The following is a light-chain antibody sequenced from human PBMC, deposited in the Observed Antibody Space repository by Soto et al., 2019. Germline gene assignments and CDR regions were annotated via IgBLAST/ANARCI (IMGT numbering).Light chain of an antibody. Sequence: QSVLNQPASVSGSPGQSITISCTGTSSDVGGYNYVSWSQQHPGKAPKLMIYEVSNRPSGVSNRFSGSKSGNTASLTISGLQAEDEADYYCSSYTTTNTYVFGTGTKVTVL. CDR1: SSDVGGYNY. J-gene: IGLJ1*01. CDR2: EVS. V-gene: IGLV2-14*01. CDR3: SSYTTTNTYV.